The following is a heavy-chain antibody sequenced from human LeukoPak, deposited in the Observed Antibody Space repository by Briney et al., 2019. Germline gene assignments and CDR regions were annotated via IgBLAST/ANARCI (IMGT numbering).Heavy chain of an antibody. D-gene: IGHD3-3*01. CDR2: IYFSGST. CDR3: ARNYDFWSGYGMDV. Sequence: SETLSLTCTVSGGSISSGGYYWSWIRQPPGREPEWIGYIYFSGSTNYNPSLKSRVTISVDTSKNQFSLKMSSVTAADTAVYYCARNYDFWSGYGMDVWGKGTTVTVSS. J-gene: IGHJ6*04. CDR1: GGSISSGGYY. V-gene: IGHV4-61*08.